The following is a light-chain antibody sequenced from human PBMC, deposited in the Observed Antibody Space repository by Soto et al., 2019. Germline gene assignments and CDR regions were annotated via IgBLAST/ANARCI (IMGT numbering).Light chain of an antibody. CDR2: EVT. J-gene: IGLJ1*01. CDR3: CSYSGRIPFHEV. V-gene: IGLV2-23*02. Sequence: QSALTQPASVSGSPGQSITISCAGTSGDVGRDKLVSWYQQYPGKAPKLVIYEVTKRPSGASNRFSGSKSGKTASLTISGLQTEDEADYYCCSYSGRIPFHEVFGTGTKLTVL. CDR1: SGDVGRDKL.